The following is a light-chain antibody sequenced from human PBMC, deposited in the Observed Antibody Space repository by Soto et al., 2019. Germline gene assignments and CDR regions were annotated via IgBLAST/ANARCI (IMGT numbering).Light chain of an antibody. J-gene: IGKJ5*01. CDR2: GGS. CDR3: QQYGSSPT. CDR1: HGVSSY. V-gene: IGKV3-20*01. Sequence: VVVTPPPAALCFTQKERAALSVSARHGVSSYLAWYQQKPGQAPRLLTYGGSNRATGIPDRFSGSGSGTDFTLTISRLEPEDFAVYYCQQYGSSPTFGQGTRLEI.